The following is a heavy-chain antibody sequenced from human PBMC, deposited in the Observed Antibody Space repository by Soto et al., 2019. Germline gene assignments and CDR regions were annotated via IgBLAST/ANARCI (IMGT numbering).Heavy chain of an antibody. D-gene: IGHD5-12*01. CDR2: ISSSGSTI. Sequence: PGGSLRLSCAASGFTFSSYEMNWVRQAPGKGLEWVSYISSSGSTIYYADSVKGRFTISRDNAKNSLYLQMNSLRAEDTAVYYCARDRRWLQSPYYYYGMDVWGLGTTVTVSS. J-gene: IGHJ6*02. CDR3: ARDRRWLQSPYYYYGMDV. CDR1: GFTFSSYE. V-gene: IGHV3-48*03.